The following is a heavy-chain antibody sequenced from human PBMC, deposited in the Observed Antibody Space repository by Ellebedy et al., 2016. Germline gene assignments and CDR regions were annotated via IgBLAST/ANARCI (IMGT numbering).Heavy chain of an antibody. CDR1: GVSISSGSPY. D-gene: IGHD2-2*03. Sequence: LRLSXTVSGVSISSGSPYWSWIRQPPGKGLEWIGYSYYSGSTHYNTSLKSRVTISVDTSKNQLSLKLSSVTAADTAVYYCARDPFDDGFVDSFDIWGQGTMVTVSS. CDR3: ARDPFDDGFVDSFDI. V-gene: IGHV4-30-4*01. CDR2: SYYSGST. J-gene: IGHJ3*02.